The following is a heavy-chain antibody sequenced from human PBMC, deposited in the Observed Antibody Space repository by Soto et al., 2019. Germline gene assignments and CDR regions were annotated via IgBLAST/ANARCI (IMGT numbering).Heavy chain of an antibody. J-gene: IGHJ4*02. D-gene: IGHD4-17*01. Sequence: QVQLQESGPGLVKPSQTLSLTRTVSGGSISSGGYYWSWIRQHPGKGLEWIGHIYYSGSTYYNPSLKSRVTISVDTSKNQFSLKLSSVTAADTAVYYCAREGWTVTNYFDYWGQGTLVTVSS. V-gene: IGHV4-31*03. CDR3: AREGWTVTNYFDY. CDR2: IYYSGST. CDR1: GGSISSGGYY.